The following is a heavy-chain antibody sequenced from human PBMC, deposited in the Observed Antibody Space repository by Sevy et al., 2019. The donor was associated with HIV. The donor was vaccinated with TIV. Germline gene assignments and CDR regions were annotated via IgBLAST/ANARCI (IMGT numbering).Heavy chain of an antibody. V-gene: IGHV3-15*01. Sequence: GESLKISCAASGFTFSNAWMSWVRQAPGKGLEWVGRIKSKTDGGTIDYAAPVKGRFTISRDDSKNTLYLQMNSLKTEDTAVYYCTTVHCSSTSCKHPDAFDIWGQGTMVTVSS. CDR2: IKSKTDGGTI. CDR1: GFTFSNAW. D-gene: IGHD2-2*01. J-gene: IGHJ3*02. CDR3: TTVHCSSTSCKHPDAFDI.